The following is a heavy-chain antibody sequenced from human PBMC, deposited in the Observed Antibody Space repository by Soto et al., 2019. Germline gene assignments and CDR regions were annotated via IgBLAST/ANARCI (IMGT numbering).Heavy chain of an antibody. CDR1: GGTFSSYT. D-gene: IGHD3-22*01. CDR3: ARDVNTYYYDSSGYSDDY. Sequence: QVQLVQSGAEVKKPGSSVKVSCKASGGTFSSYTISWVRQAPGQGLEWMGRIIPILGIANYAQKFQGRVTITEDKSTSTAYMELSSLRSEDTAVYYCARDVNTYYYDSSGYSDDYWGQGTLVTVSS. CDR2: IIPILGIA. V-gene: IGHV1-69*08. J-gene: IGHJ4*02.